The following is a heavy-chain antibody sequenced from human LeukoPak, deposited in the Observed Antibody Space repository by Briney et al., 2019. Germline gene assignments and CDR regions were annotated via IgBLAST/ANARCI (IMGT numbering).Heavy chain of an antibody. CDR1: RFTFDDYA. V-gene: IGHV3-43*02. Sequence: PGGSLRLSCTASRFTFDDYAMNWVRQAPGKGLEWVSLISGGGGSIYYADSVKGRFTISRDNSKNSLFLQMNSLRGEDTAFYYCASGYYHGSGSSTYFNYWGQGILVSVSA. J-gene: IGHJ4*02. CDR3: ASGYYHGSGSSTYFNY. D-gene: IGHD3-10*01. CDR2: ISGGGGSI.